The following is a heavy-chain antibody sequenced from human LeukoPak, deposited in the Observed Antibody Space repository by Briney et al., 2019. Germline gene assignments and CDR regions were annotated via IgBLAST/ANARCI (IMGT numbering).Heavy chain of an antibody. CDR3: ARFLYYDILTGYSGFDY. Sequence: TLSLTCSVSGGSISSGSDLWRWIRRPAGRGLQCIGCIYTSGSTTYNPSLKSRVTISVDTSKTQFSLKLSSVTAADTAVYYCARFLYYDILTGYSGFDYWGQGTLVTVSS. V-gene: IGHV4-61*02. CDR2: IYTSGST. J-gene: IGHJ4*02. CDR1: GGSISSGSDL. D-gene: IGHD3-9*01.